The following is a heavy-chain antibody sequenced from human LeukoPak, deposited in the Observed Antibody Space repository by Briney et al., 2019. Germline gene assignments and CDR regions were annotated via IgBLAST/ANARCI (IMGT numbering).Heavy chain of an antibody. V-gene: IGHV5-10-1*01. J-gene: IGHJ4*02. CDR1: GYNFANYW. Sequence: GESLRISCRGSGYNFANYWITWVRQMPGKGLEWVGRSDPTESYTEYSPSFQGHVTISADKSITTAYLQWSSLKASDTAIYYCARASADFWGQGTLVTVSS. CDR3: ARASADF. CDR2: SDPTESYT.